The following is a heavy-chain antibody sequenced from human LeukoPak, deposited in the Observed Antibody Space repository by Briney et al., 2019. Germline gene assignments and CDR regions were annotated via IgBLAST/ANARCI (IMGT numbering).Heavy chain of an antibody. CDR3: ARDDSGLDY. CDR1: GFTFSSYS. V-gene: IGHV3-48*04. D-gene: IGHD3-3*01. J-gene: IGHJ4*02. Sequence: PGGSLRLSCAASGFTFSSYSMNWVRQAPGKGLEWVSYISSSGSTIYYADSVKGRFTISRDNAKNSLYLQMSSLRAEDTAVYYCARDDSGLDYWGQGTLVTVSS. CDR2: ISSSGSTI.